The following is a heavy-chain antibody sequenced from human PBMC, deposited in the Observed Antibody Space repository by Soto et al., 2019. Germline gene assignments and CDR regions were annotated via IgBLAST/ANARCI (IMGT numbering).Heavy chain of an antibody. Sequence: EVQLVQSGGGLVQPGGSLRLSCAASGLTLSDHYMDWVRQTPGKGLEWIGRSRNKVIGYTTEYAASVKGRFTISMDDSTTSLYLQMTLRSTDDTGLYYCARGAAPFDDWCQGTRVTVSS. CDR3: ARGAAPFDD. CDR1: GLTLSDHY. V-gene: IGHV3-72*01. J-gene: IGHJ4*02. CDR2: SRNKVIGYTT.